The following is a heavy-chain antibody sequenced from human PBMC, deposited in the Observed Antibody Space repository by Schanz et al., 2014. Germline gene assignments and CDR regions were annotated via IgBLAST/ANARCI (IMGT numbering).Heavy chain of an antibody. CDR3: ARGMAGYDWPDI. CDR1: GYTFSDYG. Sequence: QVQLVQSGDEVKKPGASVKVSCKTSGYTFSDYGITWVRQAPGQGLEWVGRINPNGGPTYARKFHGRVTMATDTSIATADMEFPSLRPDDTAVFYCARGMAGYDWPDIWGQGTLVTVSS. D-gene: IGHD5-12*01. V-gene: IGHV1-2*06. CDR2: INPNGGP. J-gene: IGHJ4*02.